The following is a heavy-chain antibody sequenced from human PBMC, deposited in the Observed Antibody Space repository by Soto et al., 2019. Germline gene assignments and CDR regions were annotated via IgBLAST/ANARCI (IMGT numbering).Heavy chain of an antibody. CDR1: GYTFTSYD. D-gene: IGHD2-15*01. V-gene: IGHV1-8*01. CDR3: ARGLVCSGGSCYGSGLAEYFQH. J-gene: IGHJ1*01. Sequence: GASVKVSCKASGYTFTSYDINWVRQATGQGLEWMGWMNPNSGNTGYAQKFQGRVTMTRNTSISTAYMELSSLRSEDTAVYYCARGLVCSGGSCYGSGLAEYFQHWGQGTLVTVSS. CDR2: MNPNSGNT.